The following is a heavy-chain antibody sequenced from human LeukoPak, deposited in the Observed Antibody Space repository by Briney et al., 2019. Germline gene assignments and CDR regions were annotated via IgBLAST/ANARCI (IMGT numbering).Heavy chain of an antibody. D-gene: IGHD2-15*01. J-gene: IGHJ4*02. CDR2: IYYSGST. CDR1: GGSISSSSYY. V-gene: IGHV4-39*07. Sequence: PSETLSLTCTVSGGSISSSSYYWGWIRQPPGKGLEWIGSIYYSGSTYYNPSLKSRVTISVDTSKNQFSLKLSSVTAADTAVYYCARGAVYCSGGSCYGFDYWGQGTLVTVSS. CDR3: ARGAVYCSGGSCYGFDY.